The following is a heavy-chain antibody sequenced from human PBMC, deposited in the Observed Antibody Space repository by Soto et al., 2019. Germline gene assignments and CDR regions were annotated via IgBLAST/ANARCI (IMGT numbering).Heavy chain of an antibody. D-gene: IGHD6-19*01. J-gene: IGHJ4*02. CDR2: INTDGSGT. V-gene: IGHV3-74*01. CDR1: AFTFSDYW. CDR3: ATLQLAGPDY. Sequence: EVQLVESGGDLVQPGGSLRLSCAASAFTFSDYWMHWVRQVPGKGLVWVSRINTDGSGTSYADFVKGRFTISRDNAKNTVFLQMNSLSAADTTVYYSATLQLAGPDYWGQGTLVTVSS.